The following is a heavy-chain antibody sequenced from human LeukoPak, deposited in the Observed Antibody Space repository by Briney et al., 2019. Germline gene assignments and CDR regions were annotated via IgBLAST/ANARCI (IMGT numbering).Heavy chain of an antibody. Sequence: PGGSVRLSCAASGFTFSSYTMNWVRQAPGKGLEWVSSISTRDSYIYYADSLKGRFTISRDNAKNSLYLQMNSLRAEDTAVYYCARAEVLLWFGESPGAEYFQHWGQGTLVTVSS. V-gene: IGHV3-21*01. CDR1: GFTFSSYT. D-gene: IGHD3-10*01. CDR3: ARAEVLLWFGESPGAEYFQH. J-gene: IGHJ1*01. CDR2: ISTRDSYI.